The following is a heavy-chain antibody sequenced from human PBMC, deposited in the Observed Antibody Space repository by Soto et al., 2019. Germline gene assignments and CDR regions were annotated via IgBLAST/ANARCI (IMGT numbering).Heavy chain of an antibody. Sequence: ASVKVSCKASGYTFTSYAMHWVRQAPGQRLEWMGWINAGNGNTKYSQKFQGRVTITRDTSASTAYMELSSLRSEDTAVYYCGRERQWEPVPYWGQGTPVTVSS. CDR3: GRERQWEPVPY. J-gene: IGHJ4*02. D-gene: IGHD1-26*01. CDR1: GYTFTSYA. CDR2: INAGNGNT. V-gene: IGHV1-3*01.